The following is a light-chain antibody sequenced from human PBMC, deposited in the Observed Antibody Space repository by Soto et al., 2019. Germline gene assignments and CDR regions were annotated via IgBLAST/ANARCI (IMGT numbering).Light chain of an antibody. CDR1: QSVSNDF. CDR2: DAS. V-gene: IGKV3D-20*02. CDR3: QQRSNWPIT. J-gene: IGKJ5*01. Sequence: EIVLTQSPGILSLSPGERATLSCRASQSVSNDFLAWYQQKPGQAPRLLIYDASSRPADNPARSGGSGSGTDFTRTISSLEPEDFALYDCQQRSNWPITFGQGTRLEIK.